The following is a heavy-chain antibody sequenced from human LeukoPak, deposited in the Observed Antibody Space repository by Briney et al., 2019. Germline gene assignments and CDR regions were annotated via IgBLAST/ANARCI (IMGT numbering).Heavy chain of an antibody. D-gene: IGHD4-17*01. V-gene: IGHV1-69*01. J-gene: IGHJ6*02. CDR1: GGTFSSYA. Sequence: GSSVKVSCKASGGTFSSYAISWVRQAPGQGREWMGGTIPIFGTANYAQKFQGRVTITADESTSTAYMELRSLRSEDTAVYYCARRGSYGDDYGDYYYYGMAVWGQGPTVTVSS. CDR3: ARRGSYGDDYGDYYYYGMAV. CDR2: TIPIFGTA.